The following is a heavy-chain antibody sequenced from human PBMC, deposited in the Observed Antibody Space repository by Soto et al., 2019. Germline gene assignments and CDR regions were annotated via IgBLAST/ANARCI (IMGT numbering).Heavy chain of an antibody. J-gene: IGHJ4*02. D-gene: IGHD4-17*01. CDR1: GGSISSNNYY. V-gene: IGHV4-39*06. CDR3: ANYPTTVTSDY. Sequence: TSETLSLTCTVSGGSISSNNYYWGWIRQPPGKGLEWIGSIYYSGSTYYNPSLKSRVTISVDTSKNQFPLKLSSVTAADTAVYYCANYPTTVTSDYWGQGTLVTVSS. CDR2: IYYSGST.